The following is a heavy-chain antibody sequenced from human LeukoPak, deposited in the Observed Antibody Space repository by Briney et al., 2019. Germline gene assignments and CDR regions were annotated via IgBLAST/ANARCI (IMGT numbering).Heavy chain of an antibody. CDR3: ARMGGSNWNREINWFDP. Sequence: GGSLRLSCAASGFTFSSYSMNWVRQAPGKGLEWVANIKQDGSEKYYVDSVKGRFTISRDNAKNSLYLQMNSLRAEDTAVYYCARMGGSNWNREINWFDPWGQGTLVTVSS. CDR2: IKQDGSEK. V-gene: IGHV3-7*01. J-gene: IGHJ5*02. D-gene: IGHD1-1*01. CDR1: GFTFSSYS.